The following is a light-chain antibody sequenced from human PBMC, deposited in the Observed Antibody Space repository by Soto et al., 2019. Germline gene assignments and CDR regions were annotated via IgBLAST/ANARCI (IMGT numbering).Light chain of an antibody. CDR3: QQYGRSLPWT. CDR2: GVS. J-gene: IGKJ1*01. Sequence: IVLTQSPGTLSLSPGERATLSCRASQSVSSNFLAWYQQKPGQAPRLLIHGVSSRATGIPDRFSGSGSGTDFTLTISRLEPEDFAVYYCQQYGRSLPWTFGQGTKVEIK. V-gene: IGKV3-20*01. CDR1: QSVSSNF.